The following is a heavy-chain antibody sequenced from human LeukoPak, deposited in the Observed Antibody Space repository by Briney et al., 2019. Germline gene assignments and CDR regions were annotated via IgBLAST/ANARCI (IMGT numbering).Heavy chain of an antibody. J-gene: IGHJ4*02. V-gene: IGHV4-4*07. D-gene: IGHD3-22*01. CDR2: IYTTGST. CDR1: GGSISSYY. CDR3: ARDALHYYDSSGSYSDY. Sequence: SVPLSLTSTVSGGSISSYYWSWIRPPAGKGLEWIGRIYTTGSTNYNPSLKSRVTMSVDTSKNQFSLKLSSVTAADTAVYYCARDALHYYDSSGSYSDYWGQGTLVTVSS.